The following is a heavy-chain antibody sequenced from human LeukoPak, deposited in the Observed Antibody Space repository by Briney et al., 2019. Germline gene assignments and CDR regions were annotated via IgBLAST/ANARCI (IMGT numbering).Heavy chain of an antibody. V-gene: IGHV4-59*08. J-gene: IGHJ4*02. CDR1: GGSISIYY. CDR3: ARNSCPSGTCYDNRGYFDY. CDR2: IYYTGTT. Sequence: SETLSLTCSVSGGSISIYYWTWIRQIPGKGLEWIGYIYYTGTTNYNPLFESRATISVDTSKNQFSLKLSSVTAADTAVYYCARNSCPSGTCYDNRGYFDYWGQGTLVTVSS. D-gene: IGHD2-15*01.